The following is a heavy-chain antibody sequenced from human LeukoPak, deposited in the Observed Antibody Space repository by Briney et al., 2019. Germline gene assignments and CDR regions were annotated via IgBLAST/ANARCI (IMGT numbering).Heavy chain of an antibody. CDR3: GRYGQVPID. D-gene: IGHD3-10*01. CDR1: GFTFSNVW. CDR2: IKQDGSEK. V-gene: IGHV3-7*03. J-gene: IGHJ4*02. Sequence: GGSLRLSCAASGFTFSNVWMSWVRQAPGKGLEWVANIKQDGSEKNYVDSVKGRFTISRDNAKNSLYLQMNSLRVEDTAVYYCGRYGQVPIDWGQGTLVAVSS.